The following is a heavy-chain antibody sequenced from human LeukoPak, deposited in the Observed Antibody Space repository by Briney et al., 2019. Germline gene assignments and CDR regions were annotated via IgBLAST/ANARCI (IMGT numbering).Heavy chain of an antibody. Sequence: ASVKVSCMASGYTFTSYDISWVRQAPGQGLEWMGWISAYNGNTNYAQKLQGRVTMTTDTSTSSAYMELRSLRSDDTAVYYCARWELLNYFDYWGQGTLVTVSS. CDR1: GYTFTSYD. CDR3: ARWELLNYFDY. D-gene: IGHD1-26*01. J-gene: IGHJ4*02. V-gene: IGHV1-18*01. CDR2: ISAYNGNT.